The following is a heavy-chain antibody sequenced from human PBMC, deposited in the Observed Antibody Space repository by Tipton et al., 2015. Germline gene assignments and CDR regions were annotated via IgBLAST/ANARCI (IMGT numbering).Heavy chain of an antibody. Sequence: TLSLTCTVSGGSISSRTYYWGWIRQSPGRGLESIGSMYSSGSTYFNPSLKGRVTISVDTPKNHLSLKLSSVTAADTAVYYCAGHGHVDLPDAFDMWGQGTMVTVSS. V-gene: IGHV4-39*01. J-gene: IGHJ3*02. CDR2: MYSSGST. CDR1: GGSISSRTYY. CDR3: AGHGHVDLPDAFDM. D-gene: IGHD3-16*01.